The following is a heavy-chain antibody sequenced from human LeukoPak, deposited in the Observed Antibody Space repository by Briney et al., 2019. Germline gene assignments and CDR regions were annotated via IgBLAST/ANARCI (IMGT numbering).Heavy chain of an antibody. CDR1: EFTFSSYS. J-gene: IGHJ4*02. Sequence: PGGSLRLSCAGSEFTFSSYSMHWVRQTPGKGLEWFSYISTRDNTIQYADSVKGRFTISRDNANNSVFLQMNNLRAEDSAIYYCARGARWAYYFDYWGQGSLVTVSS. CDR3: ARGARWAYYFDY. D-gene: IGHD4-23*01. V-gene: IGHV3-48*04. CDR2: ISTRDNTI.